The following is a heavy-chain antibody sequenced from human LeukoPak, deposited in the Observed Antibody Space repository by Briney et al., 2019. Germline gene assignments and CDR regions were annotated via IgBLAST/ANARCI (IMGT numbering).Heavy chain of an antibody. Sequence: HSGSTNYNPSLKSRVTISVDTSKNQFSLKLSSVTAADTAVYYCARGTSYGSSWYADWFDPWGQGTLVTVSS. CDR3: ARGTSYGSSWYADWFDP. V-gene: IGHV4-34*01. CDR2: HSGST. J-gene: IGHJ5*02. D-gene: IGHD6-13*01.